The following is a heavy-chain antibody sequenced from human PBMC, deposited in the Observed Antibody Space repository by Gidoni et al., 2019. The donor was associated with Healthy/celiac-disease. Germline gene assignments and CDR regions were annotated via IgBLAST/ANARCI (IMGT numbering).Heavy chain of an antibody. CDR3: AKAGVDTAMEGLDAFDI. V-gene: IGHV3-30*18. CDR1: SSYG. Sequence: SSYGMHWVRQAPGKGLEWVAVISYDGSNKYYADSVKGRFTISRDNSKNTLYLQMNSLRAEDTAVYYCAKAGVDTAMEGLDAFDIWGQGTMVTVSS. CDR2: ISYDGSNK. D-gene: IGHD5-18*01. J-gene: IGHJ3*02.